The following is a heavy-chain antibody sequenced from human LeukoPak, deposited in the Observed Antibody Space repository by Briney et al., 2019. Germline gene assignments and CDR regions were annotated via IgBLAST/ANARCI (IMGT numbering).Heavy chain of an antibody. D-gene: IGHD6-19*01. Sequence: PSETLSLTCAVYGGSFSGYYWSWIRQPPGKGLEWIGEINHSGSTNYNPSLKSRVTISVDTSKNQFSLKLSSVTAADTAVYYCARRGRRSGWYGITDYWGQGTLVTVSS. CDR3: ARRGRRSGWYGITDY. J-gene: IGHJ4*02. CDR2: INHSGST. V-gene: IGHV4-34*01. CDR1: GGSFSGYY.